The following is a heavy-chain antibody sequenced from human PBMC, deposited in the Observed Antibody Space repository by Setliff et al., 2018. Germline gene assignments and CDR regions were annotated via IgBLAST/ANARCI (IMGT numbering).Heavy chain of an antibody. D-gene: IGHD3-16*01. CDR1: GGSISSYY. J-gene: IGHJ4*02. CDR3: ARLRGAFDY. V-gene: IGHV4-59*01. Sequence: SETLSLSCTVSGGSISSYYWSWTRQPPGKRLEWIGYIYYSGSTNYNPSLESRVTISVDTSKNQFSLRLNSATAADTAVYYCARLRGAFDYWGQGTLVTVSS. CDR2: IYYSGST.